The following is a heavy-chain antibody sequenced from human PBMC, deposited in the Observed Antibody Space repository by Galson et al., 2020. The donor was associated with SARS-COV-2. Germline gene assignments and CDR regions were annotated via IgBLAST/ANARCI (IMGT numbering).Heavy chain of an antibody. D-gene: IGHD5-18*01. CDR2: ISGSGGST. V-gene: IGHV3-23*01. CDR3: AKSGGSGYSYGPDYYFDY. CDR1: GFTFSSYA. Sequence: GGSLRLSCAASGFTFSSYAMSWVRQAPGKGLEWVSAISGSGGSTYYADSVKGRFTISRDNSKNTLYLQMNSLRAEDTAVYYCAKSGGSGYSYGPDYYFDYWGQGTLVTVSS. J-gene: IGHJ4*02.